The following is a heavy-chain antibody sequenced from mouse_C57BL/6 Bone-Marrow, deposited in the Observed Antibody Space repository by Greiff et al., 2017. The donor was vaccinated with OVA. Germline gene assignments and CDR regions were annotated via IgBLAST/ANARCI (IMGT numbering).Heavy chain of an antibody. CDR3: ARKEVYDCFSYAMDY. J-gene: IGHJ4*01. CDR1: GFTFSDYY. Sequence: EVQGVESGGGLVQPGGSLKLSCAASGFTFSDYYMYWVRQTPEKRLEWVAYISNGGGSTYYPDTVKGRFTITRDNAKNTLYLQMSRLKSEDTAMYYCARKEVYDCFSYAMDYWGQGTSVTVSS. D-gene: IGHD2-3*01. CDR2: ISNGGGST. V-gene: IGHV5-12*01.